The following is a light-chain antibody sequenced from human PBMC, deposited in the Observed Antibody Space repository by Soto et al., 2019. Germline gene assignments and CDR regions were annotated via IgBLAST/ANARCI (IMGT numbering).Light chain of an antibody. CDR3: QQYGSSGT. CDR1: QSVGSS. CDR2: SAS. V-gene: IGKV3-20*01. Sequence: EIVLTQSPATLSLSPGERATLSCRASQSVGSSLAWYQQRPGQAPRLLIYSASRRATGFPARFSGSGSGTDFTLNIRRLETEDFAVYYCQQYGSSGTFGKGTKV. J-gene: IGKJ1*01.